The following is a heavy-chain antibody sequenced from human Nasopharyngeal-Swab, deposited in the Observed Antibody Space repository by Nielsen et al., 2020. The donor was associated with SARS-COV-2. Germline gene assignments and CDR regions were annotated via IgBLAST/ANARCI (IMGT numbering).Heavy chain of an antibody. D-gene: IGHD3-10*01. Sequence: GESLKISCAASQFTFASYGMHWVRQAPGKGLEWVATIPYEGSNEYYADSVEGRFTISRDNSKNTLYLQMNSLRVEDTAVYYCAKARLLYFGERDAFDIWGQGTMVTVSS. CDR1: QFTFASYG. CDR3: AKARLLYFGERDAFDI. V-gene: IGHV3-30*18. CDR2: IPYEGSNE. J-gene: IGHJ3*02.